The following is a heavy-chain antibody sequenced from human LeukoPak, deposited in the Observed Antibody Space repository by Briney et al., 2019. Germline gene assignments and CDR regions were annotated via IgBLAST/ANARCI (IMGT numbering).Heavy chain of an antibody. CDR1: GASIRANHHY. D-gene: IGHD6-19*01. CDR3: ARGRKQWLVLNAFDI. Sequence: SETLSLTCTVSGASIRANHHYWAWVRQPPGKGLEWIGTIFSSGTAYYNPSLRTRVSISVDTSKNEFSLRLSAVTAADTGLYYCARGRKQWLVLNAFDIWGQGTMVTVSS. J-gene: IGHJ3*02. V-gene: IGHV4-39*02. CDR2: IFSSGTA.